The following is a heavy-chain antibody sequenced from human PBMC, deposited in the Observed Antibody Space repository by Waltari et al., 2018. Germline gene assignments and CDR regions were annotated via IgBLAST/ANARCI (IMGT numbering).Heavy chain of an antibody. CDR3: ARDGGLDYGDYAGGWFDP. CDR2: IIPIFGTA. Sequence: QVQLVQSGAEVKKPGSSVKVSCKASGGTFSSYAISWVLQAPGQGLEWMGGIIPIFGTANYAQKFQGRVTITADESTSTAYMELSSLRSEDTAVYYCARDGGLDYGDYAGGWFDPWGQGTLVTVSS. J-gene: IGHJ5*02. V-gene: IGHV1-69*12. CDR1: GGTFSSYA. D-gene: IGHD4-17*01.